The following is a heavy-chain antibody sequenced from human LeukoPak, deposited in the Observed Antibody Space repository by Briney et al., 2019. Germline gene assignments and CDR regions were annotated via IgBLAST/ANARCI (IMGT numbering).Heavy chain of an antibody. CDR1: GGSISSGGYS. Sequence: PSETLSLTCTVSGGSISSGGYSWSWIRQPPGTGLEWIWYIYHSGSPYYNPSLKSRVTISVDRSKNQFSLKLSSVTAADTAVYYCARCITMVRGGAPRGDGSVYFDYWGQGTLVTVSS. CDR3: ARCITMVRGGAPRGDGSVYFDY. J-gene: IGHJ4*02. D-gene: IGHD3-10*01. V-gene: IGHV4-30-2*01. CDR2: IYHSGSP.